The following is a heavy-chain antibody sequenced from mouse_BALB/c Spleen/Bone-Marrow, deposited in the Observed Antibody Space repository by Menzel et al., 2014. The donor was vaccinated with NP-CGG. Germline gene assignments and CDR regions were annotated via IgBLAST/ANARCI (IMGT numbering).Heavy chain of an antibody. D-gene: IGHD3-3*01. J-gene: IGHJ2*01. CDR1: GFTFSDFY. V-gene: IGHV7-1*02. Sequence: EVKLVESGGGLVQPGGSLRLSCATSGFTFSDFYMEWVRQPPGKRLEWIATSRNKPNDYTTEYSASVKGRFIVSRDTSQSILYLQMNALRAEDTAIYYCARDGGCGRDYRGQGTTLTVSS. CDR2: SRNKPNDYTT. CDR3: ARDGGCGRDY.